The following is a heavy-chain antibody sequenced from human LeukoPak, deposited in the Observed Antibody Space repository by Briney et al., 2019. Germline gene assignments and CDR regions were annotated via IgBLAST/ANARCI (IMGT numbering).Heavy chain of an antibody. CDR2: IYYSGTT. D-gene: IGHD3-22*01. V-gene: IGHV4-31*03. CDR1: GDFINGGGYD. CDR3: ARGGYDSSGSSVYYFDY. J-gene: IGHJ4*02. Sequence: PSETLSLTCTVSGDFINGGGYDWTWIRQHPGKGLEWIGYIYYSGTTYCNPSLKSRVTISVDTSKNQFSLNLSSLTAADTAVYYCARGGYDSSGSSVYYFDYWGQGTLVTVSS.